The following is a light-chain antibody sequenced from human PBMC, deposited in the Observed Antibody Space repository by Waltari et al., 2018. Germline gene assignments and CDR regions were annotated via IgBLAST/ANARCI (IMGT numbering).Light chain of an antibody. CDR2: DVN. V-gene: IGLV2-8*01. CDR3: ASYAGYNNLDVL. Sequence: QSALTQPPSASESAGQSVTISCTGTKRDVRRYKYVSWYQQLPGEAPKLIIFDVNRRSSGIPDRFSGSKSGNTASLTVSGLQSEDEATYYCASYAGYNNLDVLFGGGTKLTVL. CDR1: KRDVRRYKY. J-gene: IGLJ2*01.